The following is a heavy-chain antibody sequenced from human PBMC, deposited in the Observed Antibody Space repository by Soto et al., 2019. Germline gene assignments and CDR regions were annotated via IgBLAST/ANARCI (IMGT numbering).Heavy chain of an antibody. J-gene: IGHJ4*02. CDR3: ARAPGYSYGIDY. Sequence: GGSLRLSCAASGFTFSSYAMHWVRQAPGKGLEWVAVISYDGSNKYYADSVKGRFTISRDNSKNTLYLQMNSLRAEDTAVYYWARAPGYSYGIDYWGKGTLVT. CDR1: GFTFSSYA. CDR2: ISYDGSNK. V-gene: IGHV3-30-3*01. D-gene: IGHD5-18*01.